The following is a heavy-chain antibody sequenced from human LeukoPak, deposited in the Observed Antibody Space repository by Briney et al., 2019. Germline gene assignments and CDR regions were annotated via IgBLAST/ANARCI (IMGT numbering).Heavy chain of an antibody. CDR3: AGPLLPGYSNTWSYHH. Sequence: GGSLRLSCAASGFTFSSYTMNWVRQAPGKGLEWVSSITSSSSYIYYADSVKGRFTISRDNAKNSLFLQMNSLRAEDTAVYFCAGPLLPGYSNTWSYHHWGQGSLVTVSS. CDR2: ITSSSSYI. J-gene: IGHJ4*02. D-gene: IGHD5-12*01. V-gene: IGHV3-21*01. CDR1: GFTFSSYT.